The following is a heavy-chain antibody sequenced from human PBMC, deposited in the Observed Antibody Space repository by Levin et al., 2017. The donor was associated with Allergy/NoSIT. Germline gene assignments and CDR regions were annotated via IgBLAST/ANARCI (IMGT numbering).Heavy chain of an antibody. CDR2: IDWDGDE. Sequence: QTLSLTCTFSEFSLSTSEMCVTWIRQPPGKALEWLALIDWDGDEYYSPSLKTRLTISKDASKNQVVLIMTNMDPVDTATYYCARMYSYDLGRTYGPFDTWGQGTMVTVSS. V-gene: IGHV2-70*13. CDR1: EFSLSTSEMC. J-gene: IGHJ3*02. CDR3: ARMYSYDLGRTYGPFDT. D-gene: IGHD3-10*01.